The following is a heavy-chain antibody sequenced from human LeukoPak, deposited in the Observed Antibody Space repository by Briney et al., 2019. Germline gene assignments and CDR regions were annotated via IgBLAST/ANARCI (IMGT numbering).Heavy chain of an antibody. D-gene: IGHD3-22*01. Sequence: GGSLRLSCAASGFTFSSYGMHWVRQAPGKGLEWVAVISYDGSNKYYADSVKGRFTISRDNPKNTLYLQMNSLRAEDTAVYYCARDRALYHTRGYYYTEDDYWGQGTLVTVSA. CDR3: ARDRALYHTRGYYYTEDDY. CDR1: GFTFSSYG. J-gene: IGHJ4*02. CDR2: ISYDGSNK. V-gene: IGHV3-30*03.